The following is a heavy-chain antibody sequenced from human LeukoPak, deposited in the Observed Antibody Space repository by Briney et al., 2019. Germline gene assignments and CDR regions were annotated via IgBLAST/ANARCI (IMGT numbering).Heavy chain of an antibody. CDR1: GYTFTSYG. D-gene: IGHD4-17*01. CDR2: ISAYSGNT. Sequence: ALVKVSCKASGYTFTSYGISWVRQAPGQGLEWMGWISAYSGNTDYTQKLQGRVTMTTDTSTSTAYMELRSLRSDDTAVYYCARASSALNDYEDYWGQGTLVIVSS. CDR3: ARASSALNDYEDY. V-gene: IGHV1-18*01. J-gene: IGHJ4*02.